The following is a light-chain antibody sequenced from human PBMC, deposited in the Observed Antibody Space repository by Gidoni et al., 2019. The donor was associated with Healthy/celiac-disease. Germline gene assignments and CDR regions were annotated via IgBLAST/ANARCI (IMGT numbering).Light chain of an antibody. V-gene: IGKV3-11*01. J-gene: IGKJ2*04. Sequence: EIVLTQSPATLSLSPGERSTLSCRASQSVSSYLAWYQQKPGQAHRLLIYDASNRATGIPARFSGSGSGTDFTLTISSLEPEDFAVYYCQQRSNWPPSCSFGQGTKLEIK. CDR3: QQRSNWPPSCS. CDR1: QSVSSY. CDR2: DAS.